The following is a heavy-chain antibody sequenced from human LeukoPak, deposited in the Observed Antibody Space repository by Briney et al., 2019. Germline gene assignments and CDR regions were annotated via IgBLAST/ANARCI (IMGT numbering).Heavy chain of an antibody. CDR1: GYSLSKLS. Sequence: ASVKVSCKVSGYSLSKLSMHWVRQAPGKGLEWMGGFDPENGEAVYAQKFQGRVTMTEDTSTDTSYMELNSLKSEDTAVYYCAAGGVYDLLDNWGQGTLVTVSS. D-gene: IGHD2-8*01. V-gene: IGHV1-24*01. CDR3: AAGGVYDLLDN. CDR2: FDPENGEA. J-gene: IGHJ4*02.